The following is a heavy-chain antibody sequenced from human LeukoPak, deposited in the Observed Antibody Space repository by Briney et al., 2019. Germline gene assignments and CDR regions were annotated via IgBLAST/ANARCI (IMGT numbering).Heavy chain of an antibody. Sequence: PGGSLRLSCAASGFTFSSYSMNWVRQAPGKGLEWVSSISSSSSYIYYADSVKGRFTISRGNAKNSLYLQMNSQRAEDTAVYYCASNSGHWFDPWGQGTLVTVSS. CDR3: ASNSGHWFDP. J-gene: IGHJ5*02. D-gene: IGHD4-23*01. V-gene: IGHV3-21*01. CDR1: GFTFSSYS. CDR2: ISSSSSYI.